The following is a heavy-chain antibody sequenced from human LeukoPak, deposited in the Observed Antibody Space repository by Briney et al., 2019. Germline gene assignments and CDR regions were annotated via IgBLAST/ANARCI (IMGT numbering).Heavy chain of an antibody. CDR3: ARTMVRGVNHYFDY. CDR2: INPYGGST. D-gene: IGHD3-10*01. CDR1: GYIFTGYY. V-gene: IGHV1-46*01. Sequence: ASVKVSCKASGYIFTGYYMHWVRQAPGQGLEWMGIINPYGGSTSYAQKLQGRVTVTGDTSTSTVYMELSGLRSEDAAVYYCARTMVRGVNHYFDYWGQGTLVTVSS. J-gene: IGHJ4*02.